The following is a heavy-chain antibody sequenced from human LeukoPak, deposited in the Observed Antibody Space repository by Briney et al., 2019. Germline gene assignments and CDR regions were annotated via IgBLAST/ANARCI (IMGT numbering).Heavy chain of an antibody. Sequence: SETLSPTCTVSGYSISSGYYWGWIRQPPGKGLEWIGSIYHSGSTYYNPSLKSRVTMSVDTSKNQFSLKLSSVTAADTAVYYCAREGGKPVYDILTGYEFDPWGQGTLVTVSS. CDR2: IYHSGST. CDR3: AREGGKPVYDILTGYEFDP. CDR1: GYSISSGYY. V-gene: IGHV4-38-2*02. J-gene: IGHJ5*02. D-gene: IGHD3-9*01.